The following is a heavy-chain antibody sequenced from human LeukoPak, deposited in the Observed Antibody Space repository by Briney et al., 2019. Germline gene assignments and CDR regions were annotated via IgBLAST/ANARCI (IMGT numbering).Heavy chain of an antibody. CDR1: GGSISSYY. D-gene: IGHD3-10*01. CDR3: ARRGAGSGSYYRDY. Sequence: SETLSLTCTVSGGSISSYYWSWSRQPPGTGLEWIGYIYYSGSTNYNPSLKSRVTISVDTSKNQFSLKLTSVTAADTAVYYCARRGAGSGSYYRDYWGQGTLVTVSS. CDR2: IYYSGST. V-gene: IGHV4-59*08. J-gene: IGHJ4*02.